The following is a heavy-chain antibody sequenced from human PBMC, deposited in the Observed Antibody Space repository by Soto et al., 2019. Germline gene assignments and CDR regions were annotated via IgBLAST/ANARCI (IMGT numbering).Heavy chain of an antibody. J-gene: IGHJ4*02. CDR2: INRRGSEA. Sequence: EVQLVESGGGLVQPGGSLGLSCVASAFVLRDYPMNWVRQAPGKGLEWVANINRRGSEANYAASVRGRFTISRDNARNLLYLQMNSLRADDTAVYFCVRGTPTPGLDYWGQGTLVTVSS. CDR3: VRGTPTPGLDY. D-gene: IGHD1-7*01. CDR1: AFVLRDYP. V-gene: IGHV3-7*03.